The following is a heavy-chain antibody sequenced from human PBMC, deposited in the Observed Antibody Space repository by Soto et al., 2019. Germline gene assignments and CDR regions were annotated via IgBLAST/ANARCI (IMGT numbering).Heavy chain of an antibody. CDR1: GYSFTSNW. CDR2: IDPSDSNT. J-gene: IGHJ6*02. CDR3: GRLTSYDFSRMDV. V-gene: IGHV5-10-1*01. D-gene: IGHD3-3*01. Sequence: PGESLKISCKASGYSFTSNWISWVRQMPGKGLEWMGRIDPSDSNTNYSPTFRGHVTISVDQSISTAYLQWGSLEASDSAMYFCGRLTSYDFSRMDVWGQGTTVTVSS.